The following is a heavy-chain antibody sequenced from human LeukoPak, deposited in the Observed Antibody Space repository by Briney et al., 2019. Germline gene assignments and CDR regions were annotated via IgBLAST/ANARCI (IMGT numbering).Heavy chain of an antibody. CDR2: IYYSGST. Sequence: SETLSLTCTVSGGFISSYYWSWIRQPPGKGLEWIGYIYYSGSTNYNPSLKSRVTISVDTSKNQFSLKLSSVTAADTAVYYCARESRGGSHLSHNAFDIWGQGTMVTVSS. CDR1: GGFISSYY. CDR3: ARESRGGSHLSHNAFDI. D-gene: IGHD2-15*01. V-gene: IGHV4-59*01. J-gene: IGHJ3*02.